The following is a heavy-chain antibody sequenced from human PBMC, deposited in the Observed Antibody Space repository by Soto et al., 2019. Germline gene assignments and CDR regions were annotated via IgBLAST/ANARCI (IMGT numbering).Heavy chain of an antibody. D-gene: IGHD1-26*01. CDR2: ITGRTGVT. V-gene: IGHV3-23*01. Sequence: EVQLLESGGGLLQPGGSLRLSCAASGFSFSSFAMSWVRQAPGKGLEWVSVITGRTGVTYYADSVKGRFTISRDNSRNRLYLQMNSLGAEDAALYYCAKALVGEVGATDYWGQGTLVTVSS. J-gene: IGHJ4*02. CDR1: GFSFSSFA. CDR3: AKALVGEVGATDY.